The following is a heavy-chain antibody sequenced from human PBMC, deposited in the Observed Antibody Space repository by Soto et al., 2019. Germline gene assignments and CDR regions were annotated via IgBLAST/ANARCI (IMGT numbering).Heavy chain of an antibody. CDR1: GFIFKMYW. J-gene: IGHJ4*02. CDR3: TRGPRPISTGTGAY. Sequence: EVQLVESGGGLVPPGGSVRLSCAASGFIFKMYWMHWVRQSPGKGLVWISRIYNDGTYSDYADSVRGRFTISRDNVNDTLYLQMNNLRAEDSGLYYCTRGPRPISTGTGAYRGQGTQVTLSS. CDR2: IYNDGTYS. V-gene: IGHV3-74*01. D-gene: IGHD3-10*01.